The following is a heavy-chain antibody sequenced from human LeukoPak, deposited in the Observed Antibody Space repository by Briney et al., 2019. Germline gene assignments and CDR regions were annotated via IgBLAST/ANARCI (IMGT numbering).Heavy chain of an antibody. CDR3: AGGDYDYAFDI. J-gene: IGHJ3*02. CDR1: GXTFSSYA. V-gene: IGHV3-30-3*01. D-gene: IGHD5-12*01. CDR2: ISYDGSNK. Sequence: GESLKISFAASGXTFSSYAMHWVRQAPGKGLEWVAVISYDGSNKYYADSVKGRFTISRDNSKNTLYLQMNSLRAEDTAVYYCAGGDYDYAFDIWGQGTMVTVSS.